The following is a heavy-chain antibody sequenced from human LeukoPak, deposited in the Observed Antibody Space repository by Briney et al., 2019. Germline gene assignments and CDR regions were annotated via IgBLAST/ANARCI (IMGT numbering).Heavy chain of an antibody. CDR3: ARAKAEWELKDFDY. V-gene: IGHV1-2*02. Sequence: ASVKVSYKASGYTFTGYYMHWVRQAPGQGLEWMGWINPNSGGTNYAQKFQGRVTMTRDTSISTAYMELSRLRSDDTAVYYCARAKAEWELKDFDYWGQGTLVTVSS. J-gene: IGHJ4*02. D-gene: IGHD1-26*01. CDR2: INPNSGGT. CDR1: GYTFTGYY.